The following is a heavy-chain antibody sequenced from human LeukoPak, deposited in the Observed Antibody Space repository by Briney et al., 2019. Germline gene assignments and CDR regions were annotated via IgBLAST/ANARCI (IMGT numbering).Heavy chain of an antibody. CDR3: AKVAARRDYEAYFEY. J-gene: IGHJ4*02. CDR1: GFTFSIYA. V-gene: IGHV3-23*01. CDR2: ISSSGGTT. D-gene: IGHD5-24*01. Sequence: GGSLRLSCAASGFTFSIYAMSWVRQAPGKGLEWVAAISSSGGTTYYADSMRGRFSISRDNSKSMLYLEMSSLRADDTAVYYCAKVAARRDYEAYFEYWGRGTQVTVSS.